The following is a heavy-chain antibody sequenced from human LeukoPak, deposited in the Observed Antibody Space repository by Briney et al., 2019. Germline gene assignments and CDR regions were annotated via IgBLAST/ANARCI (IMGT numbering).Heavy chain of an antibody. V-gene: IGHV3-23*01. CDR3: ARDTTVTPTFIPDY. J-gene: IGHJ4*02. CDR2: ISGSGGST. CDR1: GFTFSSYA. D-gene: IGHD4-17*01. Sequence: GSLRLSCAASGFTFSSYAMSWVRQAPGKGLEWVSAISGSGGSTYYADSVKGRFTVSRDYSKNTLYLQMNSLRAEDTAIYYCARDTTVTPTFIPDYWGQGTLVTVSS.